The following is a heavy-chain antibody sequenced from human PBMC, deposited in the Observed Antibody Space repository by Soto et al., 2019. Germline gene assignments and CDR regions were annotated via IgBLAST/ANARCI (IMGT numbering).Heavy chain of an antibody. D-gene: IGHD3-16*01. CDR3: ARGNGGITLGGVHYGMDV. Sequence: ASVEVSCTASGYTFTSFGISWVRQDPGQGLEWMGWISAYNGNTNYAQNLQGRVTMTTDTSTSTAYMELRSLRSDDTAVYYCARGNGGITLGGVHYGMDVWGQGTTVTVSS. J-gene: IGHJ6*02. CDR2: ISAYNGNT. CDR1: GYTFTSFG. V-gene: IGHV1-18*01.